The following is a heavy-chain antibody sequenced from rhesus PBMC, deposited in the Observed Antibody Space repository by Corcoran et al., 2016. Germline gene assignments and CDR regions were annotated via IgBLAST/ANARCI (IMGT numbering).Heavy chain of an antibody. V-gene: IGHV3-178*01. Sequence: EVQLVESGGGLAKPGGSLRLSCAASGFTFSDYYMDWVRQAPGKGLAGVSRISNGGGSTRYADSGKGRFTSSRENAKNTLYFQMNSLRAEDTAVYYCARDRNIEVVLSAHFDHWGQGVLVTVSS. CDR2: ISNGGGST. D-gene: IGHD2-15*01. J-gene: IGHJ4*01. CDR3: ARDRNIEVVLSAHFDH. CDR1: GFTFSDYY.